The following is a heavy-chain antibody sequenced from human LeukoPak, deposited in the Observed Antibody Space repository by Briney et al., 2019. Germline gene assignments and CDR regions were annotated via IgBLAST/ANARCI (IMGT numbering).Heavy chain of an antibody. CDR2: ISGSGSST. CDR1: GFTFSSYA. CDR3: AKLDRTGTTGWWDY. Sequence: GGSLRLSCAASGFTFSSYAMSWVRLAPGKGLEWVSIISGSGSSTYYADSVKGRFTISRDNSKNTLYLQINSLRAEDTALYYCAKLDRTGTTGWWDYWGQGTLVIVSS. V-gene: IGHV3-23*01. J-gene: IGHJ4*02. D-gene: IGHD1-1*01.